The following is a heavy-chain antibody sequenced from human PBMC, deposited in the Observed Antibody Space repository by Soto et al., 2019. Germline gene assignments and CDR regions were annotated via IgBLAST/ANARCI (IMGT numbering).Heavy chain of an antibody. V-gene: IGHV1-8*01. J-gene: IGHJ5*02. CDR1: GYTFTNND. CDR3: ARMASFGSLNWFDP. D-gene: IGHD5-18*01. CDR2: MNPGSGDT. Sequence: ASVKVSCKASGYTFTNNDVTWVRQATGQGLEWMGWMNPGSGDTGYAQKFQGRVTMTRNISIATAYMELSSLRSEDTAIYYCARMASFGSLNWFDPWGKGTLVTVS.